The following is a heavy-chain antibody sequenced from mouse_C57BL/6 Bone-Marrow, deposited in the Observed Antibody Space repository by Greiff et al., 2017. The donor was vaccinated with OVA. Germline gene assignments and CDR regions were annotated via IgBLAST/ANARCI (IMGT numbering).Heavy chain of an antibody. D-gene: IGHD1-1*01. J-gene: IGHJ1*03. V-gene: IGHV1-53*01. CDR3: ARAYYCGSSLLHWYFDV. CDR1: GYNFTSYW. CDR2: INPSNGGT. Sequence: QVQLQQPGTELVKPGASVKLSCKASGYNFTSYWMHWVKQRPGQGLEWIGNINPSNGGTKYTAKFQSKATLPVDKYSSTAYMHLSSLTSADSALYFCARAYYCGSSLLHWYFDVWGTGTTVTVSS.